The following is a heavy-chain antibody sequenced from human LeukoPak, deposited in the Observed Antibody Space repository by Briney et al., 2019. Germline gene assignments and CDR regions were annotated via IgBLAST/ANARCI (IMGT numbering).Heavy chain of an antibody. CDR1: GFTFSSYA. CDR2: IYSGGTT. J-gene: IGHJ4*02. CDR3: AREVGGALHYFDY. D-gene: IGHD1-26*01. V-gene: IGHV3-66*01. Sequence: GGSLRLSCAASGFTFSSYAMSWVRQAPGKGLEWVSDIYSGGTTYYADSVKGRFTISRDNSKNTLYLQMDSLRAEDTAVYYCAREVGGALHYFDYWGQGTLVTVSS.